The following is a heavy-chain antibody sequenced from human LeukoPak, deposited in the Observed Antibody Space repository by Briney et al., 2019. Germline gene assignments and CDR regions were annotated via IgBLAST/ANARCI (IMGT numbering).Heavy chain of an antibody. J-gene: IGHJ1*01. CDR3: AREGGGSNRCLD. CDR1: GGSISGYF. CDR2: IYATGTT. D-gene: IGHD3-16*02. Sequence: TSETLSLTCIVSGGSISGYFWSWIRQPAGKGLEWIGRIYATGTTNYNPSLKSRVTMSVDTSKNQFSLNLTSVTAADTAVYYCAREGGGSNRCLDWGQGTLVTVSS. V-gene: IGHV4-4*07.